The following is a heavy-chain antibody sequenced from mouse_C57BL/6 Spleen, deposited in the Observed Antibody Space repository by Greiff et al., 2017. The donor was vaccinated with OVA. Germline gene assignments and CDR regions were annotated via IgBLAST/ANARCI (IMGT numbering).Heavy chain of an antibody. V-gene: IGHV1-54*01. Sequence: QVQLQQSGAELVRPGTSVKVSCKASGYAFTNYLIEWVKQRPGQGLEWIGVINPGSGGTNYNEKFKGKATLTADKSSSTAYMQLSSLTSEDSAVYFCARVAVVEDAMDYWGQGTSVTVSS. J-gene: IGHJ4*01. CDR1: GYAFTNYL. CDR3: ARVAVVEDAMDY. D-gene: IGHD1-1*01. CDR2: INPGSGGT.